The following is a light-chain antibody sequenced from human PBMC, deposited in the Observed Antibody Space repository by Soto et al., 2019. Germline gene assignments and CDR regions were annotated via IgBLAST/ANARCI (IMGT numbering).Light chain of an antibody. V-gene: IGLV1-51*01. Sequence: QSVLTQPPSASGTPGQRITISCSGSSSNIGSHTVNWHQQVPGTAPKLLIYDNNKRPSGIPDRFSGSKSGTSATLGITGLQTGDEADYYCGTWDSSLSVWVFGGGTKLTVL. CDR2: DNN. CDR1: SSNIGSHT. CDR3: GTWDSSLSVWV. J-gene: IGLJ3*02.